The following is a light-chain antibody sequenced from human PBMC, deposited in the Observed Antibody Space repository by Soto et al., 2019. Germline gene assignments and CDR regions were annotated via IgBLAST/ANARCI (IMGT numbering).Light chain of an antibody. J-gene: IGLJ3*02. V-gene: IGLV2-14*01. CDR2: KVD. CDR3: SSYTTVPSPQWV. Sequence: QSALTQPASVSGSPGQSITIPCSGRSSDLGGLNYVSWYQQHPGKVPKLIIYKVDNRPSGISDRFSASKSGNTASLTISGLLAEDEAHYYCSSYTTVPSPQWVFAGGTKLTVL. CDR1: SSDLGGLNY.